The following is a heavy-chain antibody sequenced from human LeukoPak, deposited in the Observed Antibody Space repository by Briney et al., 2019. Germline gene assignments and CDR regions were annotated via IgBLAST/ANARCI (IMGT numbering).Heavy chain of an antibody. V-gene: IGHV1-69*04. Sequence: SVKVSCKASGGTFSSYAISWVRQAPGQGLEWMGRIIPILGIANYAQKFQGRVTITADKSTSTAYMELSSLRSEDTAVYYCARLVATILSDYYYGMDVWGQGTTVTVSS. CDR2: IIPILGIA. CDR1: GGTFSSYA. CDR3: ARLVATILSDYYYGMDV. J-gene: IGHJ6*02. D-gene: IGHD5-12*01.